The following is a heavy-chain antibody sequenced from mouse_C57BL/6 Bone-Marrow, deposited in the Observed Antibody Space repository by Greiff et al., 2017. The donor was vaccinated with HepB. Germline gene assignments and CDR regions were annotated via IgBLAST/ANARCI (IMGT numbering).Heavy chain of an antibody. Sequence: EVKLMESGGGLVKPGGSLKLSCAASGFTFSSYTMSWVRQTPEKRLEWVATISGGGGNTYYPDSVKGRFTISRDNAKNTLYLQMSSLRSEDTALYYCARHSTTVVAPDYWGQGTTLTVSS. V-gene: IGHV5-9*01. CDR2: ISGGGGNT. CDR1: GFTFSSYT. D-gene: IGHD1-1*01. CDR3: ARHSTTVVAPDY. J-gene: IGHJ2*01.